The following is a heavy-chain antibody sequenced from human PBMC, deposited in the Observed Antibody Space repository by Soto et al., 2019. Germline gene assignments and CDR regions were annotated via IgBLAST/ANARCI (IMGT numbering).Heavy chain of an antibody. D-gene: IGHD3-22*01. CDR1: GFTFSSYS. CDR3: ARPTYYYDSSGPPAY. Sequence: GGSLRLSCAASGFTFSSYSMNWVRQAPGKGLEWVSYISSSSSTIFYTDSVKGRFTVSRDNAKNSLYLQMNSLRAEDTVVYYCARPTYYYDSSGPPAYWGQGTQVTVSS. J-gene: IGHJ4*02. CDR2: ISSSSSTI. V-gene: IGHV3-48*01.